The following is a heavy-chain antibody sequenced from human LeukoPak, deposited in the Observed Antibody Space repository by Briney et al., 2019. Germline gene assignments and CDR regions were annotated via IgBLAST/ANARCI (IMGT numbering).Heavy chain of an antibody. Sequence: SETLSLTCAVSGASISGSNYYWGWIRQPPGKGLEWIGNIYSSGSTYYNASLQSRVTISIDTSKNQFSLKLSSVTAADTAVYYCARDLHDILTGYYKGTKHNWFDPWGQGTLVTVSS. D-gene: IGHD3-9*01. CDR1: GASISGSNYY. V-gene: IGHV4-39*07. J-gene: IGHJ5*02. CDR3: ARDLHDILTGYYKGTKHNWFDP. CDR2: IYSSGST.